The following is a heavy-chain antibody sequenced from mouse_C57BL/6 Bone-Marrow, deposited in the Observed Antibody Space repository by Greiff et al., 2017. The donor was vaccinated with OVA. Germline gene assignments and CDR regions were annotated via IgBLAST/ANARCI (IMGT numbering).Heavy chain of an antibody. Sequence: QVQLQQSGPELVKPGASVKISCKASGYAFSSSWMNWVKQRPGKGLEWIGRIYPGDGDTNYTGKFKGKATLTADKSSGTAYMQLSSLTSEDSAVYFCARHEDGYYASYFDYWGQGTTLTVSS. J-gene: IGHJ2*01. CDR1: GYAFSSSW. D-gene: IGHD2-3*01. V-gene: IGHV1-82*01. CDR3: ARHEDGYYASYFDY. CDR2: IYPGDGDT.